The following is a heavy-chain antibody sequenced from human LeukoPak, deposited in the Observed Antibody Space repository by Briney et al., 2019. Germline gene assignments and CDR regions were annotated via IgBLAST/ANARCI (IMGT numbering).Heavy chain of an antibody. Sequence: PGGSLRLSCAASGFTFSSYGMHWVRQAPGKGLEWVAVISYDGSNKYYADSVKGRFTISRDNSKNTLYLQMNSLRAEDTAVYYCARSAGIAAAAPLRWQVVHYYYMDVWGKGTTVTVSS. V-gene: IGHV3-30*03. CDR1: GFTFSSYG. CDR3: ARSAGIAAAAPLRWQVVHYYYMDV. CDR2: ISYDGSNK. J-gene: IGHJ6*03. D-gene: IGHD6-13*01.